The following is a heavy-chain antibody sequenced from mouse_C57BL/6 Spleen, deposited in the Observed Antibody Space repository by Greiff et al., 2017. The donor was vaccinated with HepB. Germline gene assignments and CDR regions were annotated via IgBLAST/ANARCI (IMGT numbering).Heavy chain of an antibody. CDR3: TSVVAERYFDY. V-gene: IGHV1-5*01. CDR1: GYTFTSYW. CDR2: IYPGNSDT. Sequence: EVQRVESGTVLARPGASVKMSCKTSGYTFTSYWMHWVKQRPGQGLEWIGAIYPGNSDTSYNQKFKGKAKLTAVTSASTAYMELSSLTNEDSAVYYCTSVVAERYFDYWGQGTTLTVSS. J-gene: IGHJ2*01. D-gene: IGHD1-1*01.